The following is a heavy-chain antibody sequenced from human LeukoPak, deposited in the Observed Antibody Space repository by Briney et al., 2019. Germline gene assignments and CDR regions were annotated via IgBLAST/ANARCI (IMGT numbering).Heavy chain of an antibody. CDR3: ARNWDLLPAAGTDYFDY. CDR2: ISSSSSYI. J-gene: IGHJ4*02. D-gene: IGHD6-13*01. CDR1: GFTFSSNS. V-gene: IGHV3-21*01. Sequence: GGSLRLSCAASGFTFSSNSMNSFRQAPGKGLEWVSSISSSSSYIYYADSVKGRFTISRDNAKNSLYLQMNSLRAEDTAVYYCARNWDLLPAAGTDYFDYWGQGTLVTVSS.